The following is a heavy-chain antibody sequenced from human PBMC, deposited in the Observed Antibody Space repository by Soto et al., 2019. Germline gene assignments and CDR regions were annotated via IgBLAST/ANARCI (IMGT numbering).Heavy chain of an antibody. J-gene: IGHJ4*02. CDR2: IYYSGST. D-gene: IGHD6-13*01. CDR1: GGSISSGGYY. Sequence: LSLTCTVSGGSISSGGYYWSWIRQHPGKGLEWIGYIYYSGSTYYNPSLKSRVTISVDTSKNQFSLKLSSVTAADTAVYYCAIGLSSRLFIAAADYYFDYWGQGTLVTVSS. CDR3: AIGLSSRLFIAAADYYFDY. V-gene: IGHV4-31*03.